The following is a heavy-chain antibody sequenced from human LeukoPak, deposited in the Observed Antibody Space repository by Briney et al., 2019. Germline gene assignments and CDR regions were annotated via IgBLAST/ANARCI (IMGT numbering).Heavy chain of an antibody. CDR3: ASTPRVIVVVPAAPYGMDV. Sequence: GGSLRLSCAASGFTFSSYAMHWVRQAPGKGLEWVAVISYDGSNKYYADSVKGRFTISRDNSKNTLYLQMNSLRAEDTAVYYCASTPRVIVVVPAAPYGMDVWGQGTTVTVSS. V-gene: IGHV3-30-3*01. D-gene: IGHD2-2*01. J-gene: IGHJ6*02. CDR1: GFTFSSYA. CDR2: ISYDGSNK.